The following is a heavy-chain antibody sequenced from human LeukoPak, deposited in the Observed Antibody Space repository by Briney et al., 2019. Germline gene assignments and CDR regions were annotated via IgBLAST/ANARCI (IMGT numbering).Heavy chain of an antibody. D-gene: IGHD5-18*01. V-gene: IGHV3-33*01. J-gene: IGHJ4*02. CDR1: GFTFSSYG. CDR3: ARVGYSYGYSLDY. CDR2: IWYDGSNK. Sequence: GGSLRLSCAASGFTFSSYGMHWVRQAQGKGLEWVAVIWYDGSNKYYADSVKGRFTISRDNSKNTLYLQMNSLRAEDTAVYYCARVGYSYGYSLDYWGQGTLVTVSS.